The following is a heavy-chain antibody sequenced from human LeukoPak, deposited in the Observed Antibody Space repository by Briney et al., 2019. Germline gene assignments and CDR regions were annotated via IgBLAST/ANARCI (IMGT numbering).Heavy chain of an antibody. V-gene: IGHV3-23*01. D-gene: IGHD6-19*01. CDR2: ISGSGGGT. CDR3: ARHNSAWYDSPFDY. J-gene: IGHJ4*02. Sequence: PGGSLRLSCTASGPTFNSSAMSWVRQAPGKGLEWVSAISGSGGGTHYTDSVKGRFTISRDNSKNTLYLQMNSLRAEDAAIYYCARHNSAWYDSPFDYWGQGTLVTVSS. CDR1: GPTFNSSA.